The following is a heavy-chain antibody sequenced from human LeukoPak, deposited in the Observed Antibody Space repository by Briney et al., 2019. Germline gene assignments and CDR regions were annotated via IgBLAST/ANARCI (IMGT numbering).Heavy chain of an antibody. V-gene: IGHV4-34*01. Sequence: SETLSLTCAVYGGSFSGYYWSWIRQPPGKGLEWIGEINHSGSTNYNPSLKSRVTISIDTSKNQISLKVISVTAADTAVYYCARRPLGGIDYWGREPWSPSPQ. CDR3: ARRPLGGIDY. CDR1: GGSFSGYY. CDR2: INHSGST. J-gene: IGHJ4*02. D-gene: IGHD3-16*01.